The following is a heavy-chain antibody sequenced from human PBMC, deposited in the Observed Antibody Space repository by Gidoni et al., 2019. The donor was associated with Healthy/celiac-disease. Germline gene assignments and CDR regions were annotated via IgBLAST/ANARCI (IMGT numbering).Heavy chain of an antibody. V-gene: IGHV3-23*04. CDR2: IGGSGGST. J-gene: IGHJ6*02. CDR3: AKRRKPRNGNCSSTSCSFPSSHNCYYYGMDV. D-gene: IGHD2-2*01. Sequence: EVQLVESVGGLVQPGWSMRLACAASGCSFSSYSIRWLRRAPGEGLGCVSAIGGSGGSTYDEDSVKGRFTISRDNTKNTLYLQMNSLRSEDTAVYYCAKRRKPRNGNCSSTSCSFPSSHNCYYYGMDVWGQGTTVTVSS. CDR1: GCSFSSYS.